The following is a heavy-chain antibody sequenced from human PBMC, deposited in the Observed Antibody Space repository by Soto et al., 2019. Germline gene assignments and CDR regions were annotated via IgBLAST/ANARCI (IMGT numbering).Heavy chain of an antibody. V-gene: IGHV1-46*01. CDR3: ARDGGYDVLTGHYILLYYLDN. J-gene: IGHJ4*02. D-gene: IGHD3-9*01. CDR2: INPGGGRT. CDR1: GYTFTTYS. Sequence: ASVKVSCKASGYTFTTYSMHWVRQTPGHGLEWMGVINPGGGRTSYAQKFQGRVTMTRDTSTSTVHMELSNLRSEDTAVYFCARDGGYDVLTGHYILLYYLDNWGLGTLVTVSS.